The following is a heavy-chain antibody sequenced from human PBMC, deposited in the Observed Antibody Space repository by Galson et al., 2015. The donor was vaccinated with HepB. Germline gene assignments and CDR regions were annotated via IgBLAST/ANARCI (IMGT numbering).Heavy chain of an antibody. V-gene: IGHV1-18*01. CDR1: GYTFTSYG. CDR3: ALGGGNYYGAGIYYYGMDV. J-gene: IGHJ6*02. D-gene: IGHD3-10*01. CDR2: ISAYNGNT. Sequence: SVKVSCKASGYTFTSYGISWVQQAPGQGLEWMGWISAYNGNTNYAQKLQGRVTMTTDTSTSTAYMELRSLRSDDTAVYYCALGGGNYYGAGIYYYGMDVWGQGTTVTVSS.